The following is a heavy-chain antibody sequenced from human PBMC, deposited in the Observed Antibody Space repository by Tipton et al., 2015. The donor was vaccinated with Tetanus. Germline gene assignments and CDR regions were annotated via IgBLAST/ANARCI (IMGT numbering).Heavy chain of an antibody. CDR1: IFSNYA. CDR3: SSGSGTAISED. Sequence: IFSNYAMSWIRQSPGRGLEWIGTIHFGGDTAYNPSLRGRVTISVDTSRNHVSLKMTSVTAADTALYYCSSGSGTAISEDWGQGTLVTVSS. CDR2: IHFGGDT. J-gene: IGHJ4*02. D-gene: IGHD1-7*01. V-gene: IGHV4-39*02.